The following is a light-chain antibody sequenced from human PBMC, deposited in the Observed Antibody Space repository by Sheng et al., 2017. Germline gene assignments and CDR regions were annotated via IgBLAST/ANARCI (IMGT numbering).Light chain of an antibody. V-gene: IGLV2-11*01. CDR2: DVS. CDR3: CSYAGSYTLV. J-gene: IGLJ2*01. CDR1: SSDVGGYNY. Sequence: QSALTQPRSVSGSPGQSVTISCTGTSSDVGGYNYVSWYQQHPGKAPKLMIYDVSKRPSGVPDRFSGSKSGNTASLTISGLQAEDEADYYCCSYAGSYTLVFGGGTKLDRP.